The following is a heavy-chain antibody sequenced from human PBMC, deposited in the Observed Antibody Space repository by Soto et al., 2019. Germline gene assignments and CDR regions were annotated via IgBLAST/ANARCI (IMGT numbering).Heavy chain of an antibody. CDR2: IYYSGST. CDR3: ARHTPAISISDH. V-gene: IGHV4-39*01. Sequence: SDTLSLTCTVAGGSISSSSYYWGWIRQPPGKGLEWIGSIYYSGSTYYNPSLKSRVTISVDTSKNQFSLKLSSVTAADTAVYYCARHTPAISISDHWGQGTLITVS. J-gene: IGHJ4*02. CDR1: GGSISSSSYY. D-gene: IGHD2-15*01.